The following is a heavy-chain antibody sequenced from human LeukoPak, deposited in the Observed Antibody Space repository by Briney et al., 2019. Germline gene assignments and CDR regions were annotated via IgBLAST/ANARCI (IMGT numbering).Heavy chain of an antibody. V-gene: IGHV3-74*01. CDR2: ITNDGSST. Sequence: GGSLRLSCAASGLTFSSHWMHWVRQAPGKGLVWVSRITNDGSSTTYADSVKGRFTISGDNSNNTLYLQMNSLRAEDTAIYYCAKVHCSATSCPLGYYYNGMDVWGQGTTVTVSS. J-gene: IGHJ6*02. CDR1: GLTFSSHW. CDR3: AKVHCSATSCPLGYYYNGMDV. D-gene: IGHD2-2*01.